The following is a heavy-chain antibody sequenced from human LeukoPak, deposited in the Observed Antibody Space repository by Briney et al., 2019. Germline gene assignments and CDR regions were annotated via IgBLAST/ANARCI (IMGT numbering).Heavy chain of an antibody. D-gene: IGHD6-13*01. V-gene: IGHV1-69*13. Sequence: SVKVSCKASGGTFSSYAISWVRQAPGQGLEWMGGIIPIFGTANYAQKFQGRVTITADESTSTAYMELRGLRSDDTAGYYCARDTGYSSPGGILSYYYYYMDVWGKGTTVTVSS. CDR3: ARDTGYSSPGGILSYYYYYMDV. J-gene: IGHJ6*03. CDR1: GGTFSSYA. CDR2: IIPIFGTA.